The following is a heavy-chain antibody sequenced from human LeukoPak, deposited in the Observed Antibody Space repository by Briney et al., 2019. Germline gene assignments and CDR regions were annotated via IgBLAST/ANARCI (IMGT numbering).Heavy chain of an antibody. D-gene: IGHD3-3*01. CDR1: GFTFSDYY. Sequence: PGGSLRLSCAASGFTFSDYYMSWIRQAPGKGLEWVSYISSSGSTIYYADSVKGRFTISRGNAKNSLYLQMNSLRAEDTAVYYCARTEPAGVVTTDYWGQGTLVTVSS. J-gene: IGHJ4*02. CDR3: ARTEPAGVVTTDY. V-gene: IGHV3-11*04. CDR2: ISSSGSTI.